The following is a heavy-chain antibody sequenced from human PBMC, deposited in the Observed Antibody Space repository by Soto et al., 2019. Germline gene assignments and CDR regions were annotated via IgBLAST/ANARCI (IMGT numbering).Heavy chain of an antibody. J-gene: IGHJ4*02. CDR1: GFTFSSYA. CDR3: AREYKWESHFDY. D-gene: IGHD1-26*01. CDR2: ISYDGSNK. Sequence: QVQLVESGGGVVQPGRSLRLSCAASGFTFSSYAMHWVRQAPGKGLEWVAVISYDGSNKYYADSVKGRFTISRDNSKNTLYLQMNSLRAEDTAVYYCAREYKWESHFDYWGQGTLVTVSS. V-gene: IGHV3-30-3*01.